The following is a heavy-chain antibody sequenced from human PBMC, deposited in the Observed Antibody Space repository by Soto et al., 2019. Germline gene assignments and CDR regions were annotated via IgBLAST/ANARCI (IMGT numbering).Heavy chain of an antibody. CDR2: IIPIFGTA. CDR3: ARDSPTHGDSSRDGMAV. CDR1: GGTFSSYA. J-gene: IGHJ6*02. V-gene: IGHV1-69*01. D-gene: IGHD6-13*01. Sequence: QVQLVQSGAEVKKPGSSVKVSCKASGGTFSSYAISWVRQAPGQGLEWMGGIIPIFGTANYAQKIQGRVTSTEDESTCTAYMELSSLRSEDTAVYYCARDSPTHGDSSRDGMAVWGQGTTVTVSS.